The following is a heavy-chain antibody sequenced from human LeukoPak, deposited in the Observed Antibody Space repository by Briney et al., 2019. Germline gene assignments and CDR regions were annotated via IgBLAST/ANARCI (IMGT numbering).Heavy chain of an antibody. Sequence: GGSLRLSCGASGFTFSYYIMNGVRQAPGKGLEWVSSISSSSSYIYYADSVKSRFTISRDNADNSLYLQMNSRRAEDTAVYYCASDPHSDSWFDYWGQGTLVTVSS. CDR1: GFTFSYYI. J-gene: IGHJ4*02. CDR2: ISSSSSYI. V-gene: IGHV3-21*01. D-gene: IGHD4-11*01. CDR3: ASDPHSDSWFDY.